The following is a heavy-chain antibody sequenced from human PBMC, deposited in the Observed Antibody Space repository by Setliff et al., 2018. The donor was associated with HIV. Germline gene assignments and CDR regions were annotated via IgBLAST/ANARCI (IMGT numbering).Heavy chain of an antibody. CDR1: GGSFSGYY. CDR2: ITHSGST. J-gene: IGHJ3*02. D-gene: IGHD5-18*01. V-gene: IGHV4-34*01. Sequence: SETLSLTCAVYGGSFSGYYWTWIRQPPGKGLEWIGEITHSGSTNYNPSLETRVTISVDTSKNQFSLKLRSVTAADTAFYYCARGVTHPPPFGAFDIWGLGTLVTVSS. CDR3: ARGVTHPPPFGAFDI.